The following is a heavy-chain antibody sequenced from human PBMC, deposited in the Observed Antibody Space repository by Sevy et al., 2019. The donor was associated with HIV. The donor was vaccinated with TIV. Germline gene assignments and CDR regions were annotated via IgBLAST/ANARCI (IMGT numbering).Heavy chain of an antibody. CDR2: ITSGTSYM. CDR3: ARGVGSNWFFNY. J-gene: IGHJ4*02. V-gene: IGHV3-21*01. Sequence: GGSLRLSCAASGFTFSNYNMHWVRQAPGKGLEWISSITSGTSYMDYADSVKGRFTISTNSAKNSLYLQMNSLRVEYTAVYYCARGVGSNWFFNYWGQGALVTVSS. D-gene: IGHD6-13*01. CDR1: GFTFSNYN.